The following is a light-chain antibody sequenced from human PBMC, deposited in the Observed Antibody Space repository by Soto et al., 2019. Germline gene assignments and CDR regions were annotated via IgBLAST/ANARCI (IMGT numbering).Light chain of an antibody. Sequence: DIQMTQSPSSLSASVGAIVTITFRASQSISSYLNWYQQKPGKAPKLLIYAASSLQIGVPSRFSGSGSGTDFTLTISSLQPEDFATYYCQQSYSTPRLTFGGGTKVEIK. CDR3: QQSYSTPRLT. J-gene: IGKJ4*01. CDR1: QSISSY. CDR2: AAS. V-gene: IGKV1-39*01.